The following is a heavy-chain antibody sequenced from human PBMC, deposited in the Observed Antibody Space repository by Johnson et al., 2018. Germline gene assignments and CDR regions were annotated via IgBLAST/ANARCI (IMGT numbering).Heavy chain of an antibody. D-gene: IGHD2-21*02. CDR2: IKHNKKY. J-gene: IGHJ4*02. CDR1: GFAFSSYG. Sequence: QVQLVQSGGGVVQPGESLRLSCATSGFAFSSYGMHWVRQAPGKGLEWVAFIKHNKKYIPYADSVKGRFTISRNNSKKTLYLQMNSLRAEDTAVYYFATEGSSGDTGFEYWGRGDLVTVSS. V-gene: IGHV3-30*02. CDR3: ATEGSSGDTGFEY.